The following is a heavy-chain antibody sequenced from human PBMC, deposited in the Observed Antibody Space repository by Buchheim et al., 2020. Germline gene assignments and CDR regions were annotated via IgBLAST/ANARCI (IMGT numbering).Heavy chain of an antibody. CDR1: GFTFSSYG. Sequence: QVQLVESGGGVVQPGRSLRLSCAASGFTFSSYGMHWVRQAPGKGLEWVTVIWYDGTNKYYADSVRGRFTISSDNSKNMLYLQMNSLRVEDTAVYYCARDRGGFQYFDYWGQGSL. V-gene: IGHV3-33*01. CDR2: IWYDGTNK. CDR3: ARDRGGFQYFDY. J-gene: IGHJ4*02. D-gene: IGHD3-16*01.